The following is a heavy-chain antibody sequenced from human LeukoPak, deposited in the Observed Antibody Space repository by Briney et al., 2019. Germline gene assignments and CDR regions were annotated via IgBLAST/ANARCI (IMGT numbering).Heavy chain of an antibody. CDR2: INQSGST. V-gene: IGHV4-38-2*02. J-gene: IGHJ4*02. Sequence: SETLSLTCTVSGYSISSGYYLGLSRQPPWKGLEWGGSINQSGSTDYNPSLNSRVTISVDTSKNQFSLKLIALTAADTAVHCPARVTKVNGIAYWGEGTLVTVSS. CDR3: ARVTKVNGIAY. D-gene: IGHD4-17*01. CDR1: GYSISSGYY.